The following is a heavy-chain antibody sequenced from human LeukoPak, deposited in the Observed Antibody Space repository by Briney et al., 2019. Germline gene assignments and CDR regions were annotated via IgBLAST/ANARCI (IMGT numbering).Heavy chain of an antibody. J-gene: IGHJ4*02. D-gene: IGHD6-19*01. V-gene: IGHV3-20*04. CDR2: INWNGGST. CDR1: GFTFSSYG. Sequence: GRSLRLSCAASGFTFSSYGMHWARQAPGKGLEWVSGINWNGGSTGYADSVKGRFTISKDNAKNSLHLQMNSLRAEDTALYFCARGDSSGWYFDYWGQGTLVTVSS. CDR3: ARGDSSGWYFDY.